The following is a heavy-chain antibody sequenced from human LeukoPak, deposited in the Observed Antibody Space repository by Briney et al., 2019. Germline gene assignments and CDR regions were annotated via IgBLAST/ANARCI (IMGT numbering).Heavy chain of an antibody. D-gene: IGHD3-22*01. CDR3: ARQGTSGSYLTGLDV. CDR2: IFYSGST. V-gene: IGHV4-59*08. J-gene: IGHJ6*02. Sequence: SETLSLTCTVSGGSISTYYWSWIRQSPGKGLEWMGYIFYSGSTTYNPSLSSRVTISVDTSKNQFSLALSSVTAADTAVYYCARQGTSGSYLTGLDVWGQGTTVTVSS. CDR1: GGSISTYY.